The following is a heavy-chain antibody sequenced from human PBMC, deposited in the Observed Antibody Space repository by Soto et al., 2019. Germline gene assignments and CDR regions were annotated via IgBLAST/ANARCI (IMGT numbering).Heavy chain of an antibody. CDR2: IWYDGSNK. CDR1: GFTFSSYG. J-gene: IGHJ4*02. Sequence: GGSLRLSCAASGFTFSSYGMHCVRQAPGKGLEWVAVIWYDGSNKYYADSVKGRFTISRDNSKNTLYLQMNSLRAEDTAVYYCARDRGGRVFDYWGQGTLVTVSS. D-gene: IGHD2-15*01. CDR3: ARDRGGRVFDY. V-gene: IGHV3-33*01.